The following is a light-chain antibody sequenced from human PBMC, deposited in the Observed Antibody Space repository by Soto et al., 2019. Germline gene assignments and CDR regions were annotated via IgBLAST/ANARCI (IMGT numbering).Light chain of an antibody. CDR2: ATS. Sequence: GRLTLTCLASRNVSIYLNWYQHKPGKGPTLLIHATSNLQIGVPSRFSGSGSGTEFTLTISSLEPEDFGTYYCQQSYKMPSFGQGTRLEIK. J-gene: IGKJ5*01. V-gene: IGKV1-39*01. CDR3: QQSYKMPS. CDR1: RNVSIY.